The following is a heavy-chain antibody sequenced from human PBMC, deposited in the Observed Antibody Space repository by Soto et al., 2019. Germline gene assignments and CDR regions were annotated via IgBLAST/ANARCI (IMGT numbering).Heavy chain of an antibody. D-gene: IGHD4-4*01. CDR1: GFALIDY. CDR2: ISGSGTAI. J-gene: IGHJ4*01. V-gene: IGHV3-11*01. Sequence: QVQLVESGGGLVRPGGSLRLSCTASGFALIDYMSWIRQAPGRGLECVSYISGSGTAIYTADSVKGRFTVSKDDAKNSLYLQMNSLTAEDTAVYYCERDYSNKGFDYWGHGTLVTVSS. CDR3: ERDYSNKGFDY.